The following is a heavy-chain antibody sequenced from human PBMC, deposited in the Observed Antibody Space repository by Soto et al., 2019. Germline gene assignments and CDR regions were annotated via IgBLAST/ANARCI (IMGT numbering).Heavy chain of an antibody. CDR1: GGSFSGYY. Sequence: QVQLQQWGAGLLKPSETLSLTCAVYGGSFSGYYWSWIRQPPGKGLEWIGEINHSGSTNYNPSLKSRDTVSLDTSKNQFSMKLSSVNAADTAVYYCARSYSRSSLEGGYFDYWGQGTLVTVSS. CDR3: ARSYSRSSLEGGYFDY. D-gene: IGHD6-6*01. V-gene: IGHV4-34*01. J-gene: IGHJ4*02. CDR2: INHSGST.